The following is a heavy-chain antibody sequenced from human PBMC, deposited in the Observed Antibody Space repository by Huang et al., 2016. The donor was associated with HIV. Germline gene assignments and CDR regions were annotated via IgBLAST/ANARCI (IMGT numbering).Heavy chain of an antibody. Sequence: EVQLVQSGAVVKKPGESLKISCKGSGYTFNGYWIGWVRQMPGTGLEWSGIIYPGDSDTTCRPSVQGQVTISADKSISTAYLQWSGLKASDTAMYYCARQGVGDFVVEPTGLGAFDIWGQGTMVTVSS. J-gene: IGHJ3*02. CDR1: GYTFNGYW. CDR2: IYPGDSDT. CDR3: ARQGVGDFVVEPTGLGAFDI. D-gene: IGHD2-2*01. V-gene: IGHV5-51*01.